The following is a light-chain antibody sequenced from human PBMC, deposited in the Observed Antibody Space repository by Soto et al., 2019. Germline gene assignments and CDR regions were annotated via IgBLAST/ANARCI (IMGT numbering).Light chain of an antibody. J-gene: IGLJ3*02. Sequence: QSALTQPASVSGSPGQSITISCTGTSSDVGGYNYVSWYHHHPGKAPKLMIYDVTNRPSGVSNRFSGSKSGNTASLTISGLQAEDEADYYCTSYTTSSPYLVFGGGTQLTVL. CDR3: TSYTTSSPYLV. CDR1: SSDVGGYNY. CDR2: DVT. V-gene: IGLV2-14*03.